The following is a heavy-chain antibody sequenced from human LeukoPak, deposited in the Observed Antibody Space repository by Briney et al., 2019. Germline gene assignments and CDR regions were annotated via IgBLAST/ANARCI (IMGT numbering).Heavy chain of an antibody. Sequence: ASVKVSCKASGYLFTTYTFNWVRQASGQGPEWMGWMSPHSGDTGYAQKLQGRVTMTRNTSINTAYMELSSLRSEDTAVYYCATLRSKKGGSYFDPWGQGTLVTVSS. CDR1: GYLFTTYT. V-gene: IGHV1-8*01. J-gene: IGHJ5*02. CDR2: MSPHSGDT. D-gene: IGHD1-26*01. CDR3: ATLRSKKGGSYFDP.